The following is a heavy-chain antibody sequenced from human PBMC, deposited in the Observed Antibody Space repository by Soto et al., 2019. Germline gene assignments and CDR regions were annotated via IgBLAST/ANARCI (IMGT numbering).Heavy chain of an antibody. V-gene: IGHV1-69*01. J-gene: IGHJ4*02. CDR2: IIPIFGTA. D-gene: IGHD3-22*01. CDR3: ARDSYYYDSSGYNFDY. Sequence: QVQLVQSGAEVKKPGSSVKVSCKASGGTFSSYAISWVRQAPGQGLEWMGGIIPIFGTANYAPKFQGRVTITADESTSTADMELSSLRSEDTAVYYCARDSYYYDSSGYNFDYWGQGTLVTVSS. CDR1: GGTFSSYA.